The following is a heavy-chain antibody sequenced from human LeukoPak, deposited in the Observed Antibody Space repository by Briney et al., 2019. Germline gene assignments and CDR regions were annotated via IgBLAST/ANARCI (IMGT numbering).Heavy chain of an antibody. V-gene: IGHV3-74*01. J-gene: IGHJ3*02. CDR3: ASSGTAEAFDI. D-gene: IGHD1-14*01. CDR1: GFTFGSYW. Sequence: GGSLSSSVAAPGFTFGSYWMHWFRQAQGKGRVWVSRINSDGSSTSYADSVKGRFTISRDNAKNTLYLQMNSLRAEDTAVYYCASSGTAEAFDIWGQGTMVTVSS. CDR2: INSDGSST.